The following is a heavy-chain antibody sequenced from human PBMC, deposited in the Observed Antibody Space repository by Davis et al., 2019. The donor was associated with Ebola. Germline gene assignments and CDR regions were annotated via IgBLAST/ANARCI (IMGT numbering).Heavy chain of an antibody. V-gene: IGHV3-15*01. J-gene: IGHJ4*02. CDR1: GFTFSNAW. CDR3: ATSAYHYDSSG. CDR2: IKSKTDGGTT. D-gene: IGHD3-22*01. Sequence: ASGFTFSNAWMRWVRQAPGKGLEWVGRIKSKTDGGTTDYAAPVKGRFTISRDDSKNSVYLQMTSLKSEDTAVYYCATSAYHYDSSGWGQGTLVTVSS.